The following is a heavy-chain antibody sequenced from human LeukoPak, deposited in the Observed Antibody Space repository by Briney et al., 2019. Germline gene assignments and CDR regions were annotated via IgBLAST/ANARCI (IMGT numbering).Heavy chain of an antibody. V-gene: IGHV1-69*05. J-gene: IGHJ4*02. CDR2: IIPNFGTR. CDR3: ARGEPRGGWFDFFDS. D-gene: IGHD6-19*01. CDR1: RGTISNYA. Sequence: GASVKVSCKASRGTISNYAITWVRQAPGQGLEWMGGIIPNFGTRNYAQKFQGRVTITTDESTSTAYMELSSLRSEDTAVYYCARGEPRGGWFDFFDSWGQGTLVTVSS.